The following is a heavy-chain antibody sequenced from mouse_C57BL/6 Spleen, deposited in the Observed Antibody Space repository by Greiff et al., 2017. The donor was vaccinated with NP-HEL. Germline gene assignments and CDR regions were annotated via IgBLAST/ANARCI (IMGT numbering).Heavy chain of an antibody. CDR3: ARSNWADY. D-gene: IGHD4-1*01. CDR1: GYSFTSYY. V-gene: IGHV1-66*01. J-gene: IGHJ2*01. Sequence: VQRVESGPELVKPGASVKISCKASGYSFTSYYIHWVKQRPGQGLEWIGWIYPGSGNTKYNEKFKGKATLTADTSSSTAYMQLSSLTSEDSAVYYCARSNWADYWGQGTTLTVSS. CDR2: IYPGSGNT.